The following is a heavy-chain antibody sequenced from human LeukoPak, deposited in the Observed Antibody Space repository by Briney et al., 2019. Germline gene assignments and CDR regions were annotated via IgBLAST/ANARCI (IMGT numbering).Heavy chain of an antibody. CDR3: ARAPRGSLYDYVWESYRYTLDY. CDR1: GYSFIDYY. CDR2: INSNSADT. D-gene: IGHD3-16*02. Sequence: VASVKVSCKTSGYSFIDYYIHWVRQAPGQGLEWMGWINSNSADTNYAQNFQGRVTMTTDTSTSTAYMELRSLRSDDTAVYYCARAPRGSLYDYVWESYRYTLDYWGQGTLVTVSS. V-gene: IGHV1-2*02. J-gene: IGHJ4*02.